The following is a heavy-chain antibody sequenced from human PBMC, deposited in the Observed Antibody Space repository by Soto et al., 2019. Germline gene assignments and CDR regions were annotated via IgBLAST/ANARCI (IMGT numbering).Heavy chain of an antibody. J-gene: IGHJ4*02. CDR2: IYSGGST. CDR3: ARSWAMAGSYDY. Sequence: GGSLRLSCAASGFTVSSNYMNWVRQAPGKGLEWVSVIYSGGSTYYADSVKGRFTISRDNSKNTLYFQMNSLRAEDTAVYYCARSWAMAGSYDYWGQGTLVTVSS. D-gene: IGHD6-19*01. V-gene: IGHV3-66*01. CDR1: GFTVSSNY.